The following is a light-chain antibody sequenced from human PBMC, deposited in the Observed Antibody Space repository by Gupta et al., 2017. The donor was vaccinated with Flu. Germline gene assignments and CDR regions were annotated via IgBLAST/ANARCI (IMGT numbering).Light chain of an antibody. Sequence: EIVLTQSPGTLSLSPGERATVSCRASQSVSNNYLAWYQQKPGQAPRLLIYGASSRATAIPDRFSGSGSGTDFTLTISRVEPEDFAVYYCQQDGSPPLTFGGGTKVEIK. V-gene: IGKV3-20*01. CDR1: QSVSNNY. CDR2: GAS. J-gene: IGKJ4*01. CDR3: QQDGSPPLT.